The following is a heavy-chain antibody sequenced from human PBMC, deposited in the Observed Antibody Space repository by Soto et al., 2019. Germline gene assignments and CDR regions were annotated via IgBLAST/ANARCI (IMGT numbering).Heavy chain of an antibody. CDR3: ARAPQTVAGAGRWY. CDR1: GYTFTSYG. J-gene: IGHJ4*02. D-gene: IGHD6-13*01. CDR2: ISGYNGDT. Sequence: QVQLVQSGAEVKKPGASVKVSCKASGYTFTSYGISWVRQAPGQGLEWMGWISGYNGDTNYAQKLQGRVTMTTDTSTSTADMELRSLRSDDTDVYYCARAPQTVAGAGRWYWGQGTLVTVSS. V-gene: IGHV1-18*04.